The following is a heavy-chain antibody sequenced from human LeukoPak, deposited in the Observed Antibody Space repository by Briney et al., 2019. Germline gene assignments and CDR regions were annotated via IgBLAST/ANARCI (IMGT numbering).Heavy chain of an antibody. V-gene: IGHV1-24*01. CDR2: FDPEDGET. CDR3: ATALYCSSTSCYLDY. CDR1: GYTLTELS. Sequence: ASVKVSCKVSGYTLTELSMHWVRQAPGKGLEWMGGFDPEDGETIYAQKFQGRATMTEDTSTDTAYMELSSLRSEDTAVYYCATALYCSSTSCYLDYWGQGTLVAVSS. D-gene: IGHD2-2*01. J-gene: IGHJ4*02.